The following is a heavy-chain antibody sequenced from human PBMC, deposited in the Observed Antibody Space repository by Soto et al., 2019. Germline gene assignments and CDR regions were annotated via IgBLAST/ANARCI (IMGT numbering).Heavy chain of an antibody. D-gene: IGHD6-19*01. Sequence: SETLSLTCAVYGGSFSGYYWSWIRQPPGKGLEWIGEINHSGSTNYNPSLKSRVTISVDTSKNQFSLKLSSVTAADTAVYYCARTHRRSGWHLDYWGQGTLVTVSS. CDR1: GGSFSGYY. J-gene: IGHJ4*02. V-gene: IGHV4-34*01. CDR3: ARTHRRSGWHLDY. CDR2: INHSGST.